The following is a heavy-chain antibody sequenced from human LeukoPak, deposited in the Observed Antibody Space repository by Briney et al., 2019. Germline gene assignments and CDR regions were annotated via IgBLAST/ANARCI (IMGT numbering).Heavy chain of an antibody. V-gene: IGHV3-23*01. J-gene: IGHJ4*02. CDR2: ISGSGDNT. CDR3: AKGSYYDSSGSFYFDY. CDR1: GFTFSRYS. Sequence: TGGSLRLSCAASGFTFSRYSVNWVRQAPGKGLEWVSGISGSGDNTYYADSVKGRFTISRDNSKNTLYVQVNSLGTEDTAAYYCAKGSYYDSSGSFYFDYWGQGTLVTVSS. D-gene: IGHD3-22*01.